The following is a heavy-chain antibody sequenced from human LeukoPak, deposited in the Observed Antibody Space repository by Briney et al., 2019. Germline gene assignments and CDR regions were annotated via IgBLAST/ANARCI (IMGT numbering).Heavy chain of an antibody. CDR3: ARGLRFLEDRGRP. J-gene: IGHJ5*02. D-gene: IGHD3-3*01. CDR1: GLTFSDSY. CDR2: ISKSGSNI. Sequence: GGSLRLSCAASGLTFSDSYMSWVRQAPGKGLEWISYISKSGSNIYYADSVKGRFTISRDNAKNSLYLQMNSLRAEDTAVYYCARGLRFLEDRGRPWGQGTLVTVSS. V-gene: IGHV3-11*04.